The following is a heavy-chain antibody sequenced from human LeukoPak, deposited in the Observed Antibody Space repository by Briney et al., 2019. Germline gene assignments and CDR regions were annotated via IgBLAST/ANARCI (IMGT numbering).Heavy chain of an antibody. V-gene: IGHV1-2*02. CDR2: INPNSGGT. CDR1: GYTFTGYY. D-gene: IGHD2-2*01. Sequence: ASVKVSCKASGYTFTGYYMHWVRQAPGQGLEWMGWINPNSGGTNYAQKFQGRVTMTRDTSISTAYMELSRLRSDDTAVYYCARVSCSSTSCRYYFDYWGQGTLVTVSS. J-gene: IGHJ4*02. CDR3: ARVSCSSTSCRYYFDY.